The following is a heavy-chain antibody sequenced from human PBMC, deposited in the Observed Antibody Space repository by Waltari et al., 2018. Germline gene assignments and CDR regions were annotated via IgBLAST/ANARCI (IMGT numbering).Heavy chain of an antibody. J-gene: IGHJ6*02. Sequence: QVRLVQSGAEVKKPGSSVKVSCTACGGSFSSYSINWVRQAPGQGLEWMGGIIPVFGTANYAQKFQDRLAITADESTSTAYMELSSLRSEDTAAYYCTTSSYCGTTTCYQYYGMDVWGQGTTVTVSS. V-gene: IGHV1-69*01. D-gene: IGHD2-2*01. CDR2: IIPVFGTA. CDR1: GGSFSSYS. CDR3: TTSSYCGTTTCYQYYGMDV.